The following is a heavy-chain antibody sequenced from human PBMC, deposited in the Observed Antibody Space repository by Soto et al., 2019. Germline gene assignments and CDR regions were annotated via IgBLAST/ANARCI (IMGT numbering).Heavy chain of an antibody. Sequence: VQLVESGGGVVQPGRSLRLSCAASGFTFSNYAMSWVRQAPGKGLEWVSTVSGSGGNTYYEDSVKGLFTISRDNSENTLYVQMISLRAEDMAIYYCAKGPHSSGWHSFASWGQGTLVTVSS. CDR1: GFTFSNYA. CDR2: VSGSGGNT. V-gene: IGHV3-23*04. CDR3: AKGPHSSGWHSFAS. D-gene: IGHD6-19*01. J-gene: IGHJ4*02.